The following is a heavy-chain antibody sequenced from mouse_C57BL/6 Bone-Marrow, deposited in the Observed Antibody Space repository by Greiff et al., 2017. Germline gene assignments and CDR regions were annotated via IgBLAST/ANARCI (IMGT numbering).Heavy chain of an antibody. D-gene: IGHD2-5*01. CDR1: GYTFTSYW. V-gene: IGHV1-59*01. Sequence: VQLQQPGAELVRPGTSVKLSCKASGYTFTSYWMHWVKQRPGQGLEWIGVIDPSDSYTNYNQKFKGKATLTVDTSSSTAYMQPSSLTSEDSAVYYCARPSYYSTPYYAMDYWGQGTSVTVSS. CDR2: IDPSDSYT. CDR3: ARPSYYSTPYYAMDY. J-gene: IGHJ4*01.